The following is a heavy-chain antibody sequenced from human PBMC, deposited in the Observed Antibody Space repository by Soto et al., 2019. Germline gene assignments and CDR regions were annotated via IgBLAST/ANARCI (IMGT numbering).Heavy chain of an antibody. V-gene: IGHV3-30-3*01. CDR3: ASYYDSSGYSGFDY. CDR2: ISYDGSNK. J-gene: IGHJ4*02. Sequence: PGGSLRLSCAASGFNFNYYPIHWVRQAPGKGLEWVALISYDGSNKYYADSVKGRFTISRDNSKNTLYLQMNSLRAEDTAVYYCASYYDSSGYSGFDYWGQGTLVTVSS. D-gene: IGHD3-22*01. CDR1: GFNFNYYP.